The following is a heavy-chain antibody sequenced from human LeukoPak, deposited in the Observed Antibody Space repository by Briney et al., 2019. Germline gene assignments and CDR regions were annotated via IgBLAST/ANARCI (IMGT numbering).Heavy chain of an antibody. CDR3: ARGGTLWFGELSSIYYYYMDV. V-gene: IGHV4-59*10. CDR1: GGSFSGYY. J-gene: IGHJ6*03. D-gene: IGHD3-10*01. CDR2: IYTSGST. Sequence: SETLSLTCAVYGGSFSGYYWSWIRQPAGKGLEWIGRIYTSGSTNYNPSLKSRVTMSVDTSKNQFSLKLSSVTAADTAVYYCARGGTLWFGELSSIYYYYMDVWGKGTTVTISS.